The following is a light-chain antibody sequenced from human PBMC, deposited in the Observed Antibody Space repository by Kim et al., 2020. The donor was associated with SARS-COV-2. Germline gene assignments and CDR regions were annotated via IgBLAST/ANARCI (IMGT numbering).Light chain of an antibody. Sequence: ASIGDRVTITCRASQMIDTWLAWYQQKPGKAPKLLIYLASTLENGVPPGFSGSGSGAEFTLTINSLQPDDFATYYCQHYSRFPYTFGQGTKVDIK. CDR1: QMIDTW. CDR2: LAS. V-gene: IGKV1-5*03. CDR3: QHYSRFPYT. J-gene: IGKJ2*01.